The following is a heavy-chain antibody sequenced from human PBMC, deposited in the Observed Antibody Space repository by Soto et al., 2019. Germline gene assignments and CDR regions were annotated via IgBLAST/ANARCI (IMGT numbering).Heavy chain of an antibody. J-gene: IGHJ4*02. V-gene: IGHV3-66*01. Sequence: PGGSLRLSCAASGFTVSSNYMSWVRQAPGKGLEWVSIIYSDGNIYYADSVKGRFTISRDNSKNTLYLQMNSLRAEDTAVYYCEKSWSRVVDYWGQGTLVTVSS. CDR2: IYSDGNI. CDR3: EKSWSRVVDY. CDR1: GFTVSSNY. D-gene: IGHD6-13*01.